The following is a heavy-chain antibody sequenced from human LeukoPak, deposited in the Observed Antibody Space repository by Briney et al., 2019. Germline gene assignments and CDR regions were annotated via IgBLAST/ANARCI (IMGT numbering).Heavy chain of an antibody. V-gene: IGHV1-2*04. J-gene: IGHJ4*02. D-gene: IGHD6-19*01. Sequence: ASVKVSCKASGYAFTGYYMHWVRQAPGQGLEWMGWISPNSGGTNYAQKFQGWVTMTRDTSISTAYMELSRLRSDDTAVYYCARDRPRGGRWLASFDYWGQGTLVTVSS. CDR1: GYAFTGYY. CDR2: ISPNSGGT. CDR3: ARDRPRGGRWLASFDY.